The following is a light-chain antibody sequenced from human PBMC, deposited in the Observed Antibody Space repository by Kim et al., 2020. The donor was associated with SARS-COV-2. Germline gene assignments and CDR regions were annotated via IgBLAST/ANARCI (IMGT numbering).Light chain of an antibody. J-gene: IGLJ2*01. Sequence: VSVSPGQTASITCSGDKLGDKYTCWYQQKPGQSPVLVIYRDSRRPSGIPERFSGSNSGNTATLTISGTQAMDEADYYCQTWDSSGVFGGGTQLTVL. CDR2: RDS. V-gene: IGLV3-1*01. CDR3: QTWDSSGV. CDR1: KLGDKY.